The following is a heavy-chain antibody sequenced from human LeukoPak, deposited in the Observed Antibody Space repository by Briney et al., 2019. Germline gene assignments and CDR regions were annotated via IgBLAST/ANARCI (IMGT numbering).Heavy chain of an antibody. CDR3: ARSDYFHN. V-gene: IGHV3-74*01. Sequence: RTEGSLRLSCEASGFSLSGSWMPWVRQAPGKGLMWVSQSKYDGSTKSYAASVRGRFTISRDNAKNTLYLHMDSLRAEDTAVYYCARSDYFHNWGQGTMVVVSA. CDR2: SKYDGSTK. J-gene: IGHJ3*01. D-gene: IGHD2/OR15-2a*01. CDR1: GFSLSGSW.